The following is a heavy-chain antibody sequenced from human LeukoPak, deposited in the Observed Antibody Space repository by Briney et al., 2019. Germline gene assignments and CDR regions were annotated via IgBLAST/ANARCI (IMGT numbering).Heavy chain of an antibody. CDR3: ARVWCSGGSCLVDY. V-gene: IGHV4-30-4*01. CDR2: IYYSGST. D-gene: IGHD2-15*01. CDR1: GGSISSGDYY. J-gene: IGHJ4*02. Sequence: TSETLSLTCTVSGGSISSGDYYWSWIRQPPGKGLEWIGYIYYSGSTYYNPSLKSRVTISVDTSKIQFSLKLSSVTAADTAVYYCARVWCSGGSCLVDYWGQGTLVTVSS.